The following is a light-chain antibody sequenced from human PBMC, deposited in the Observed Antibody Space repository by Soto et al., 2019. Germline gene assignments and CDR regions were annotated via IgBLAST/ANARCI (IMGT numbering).Light chain of an antibody. J-gene: IGLJ2*01. CDR3: SSYAGSNNLVV. Sequence: QSVLTQPPSASGSPGQSVTISCTGTSSDVGGYDYVSWYQQHPGKAPKLMIYEVSKRPSGVPDRFSGSKSGNTASLTVSGLQAEDEADYYFSSYAGSNNLVVFGGATKVTVL. V-gene: IGLV2-8*01. CDR1: SSDVGGYDY. CDR2: EVS.